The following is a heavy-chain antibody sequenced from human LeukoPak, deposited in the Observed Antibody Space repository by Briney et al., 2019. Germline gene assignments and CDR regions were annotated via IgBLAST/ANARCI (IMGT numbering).Heavy chain of an antibody. Sequence: GGSLRLSCAASGFTFSSYAMSWVRQAPGKGLEWVSAISGSGGSTYYADSVKGRFTISRDNSKNTLYLQMNRLRAEDTAVYYCVRARGAGPGAHFDYWGQGTLVTVSS. CDR3: VRARGAGPGAHFDY. CDR1: GFTFSSYA. V-gene: IGHV3-23*01. D-gene: IGHD3-10*01. J-gene: IGHJ4*02. CDR2: ISGSGGST.